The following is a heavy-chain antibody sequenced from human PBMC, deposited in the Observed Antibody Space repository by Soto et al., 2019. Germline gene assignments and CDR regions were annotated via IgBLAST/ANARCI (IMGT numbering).Heavy chain of an antibody. D-gene: IGHD1-26*01. CDR3: ARDPYSGSYYK. CDR1: GFTFGDSY. CDR2: ISSSSSYI. V-gene: IGHV3-21*01. J-gene: IGHJ4*02. Sequence: GGSLRLSCAGSGFTFGDSYMNWVRQAPGKGLEWVSSISSSSSYIYYADSVKGRFTISRDNAKNSLYLQMNSLRAEDTAVYYCARDPYSGSYYKWGQGTLVTVSS.